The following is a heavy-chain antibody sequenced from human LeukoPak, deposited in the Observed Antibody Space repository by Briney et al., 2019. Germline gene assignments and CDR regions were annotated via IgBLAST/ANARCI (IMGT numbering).Heavy chain of an antibody. CDR2: IWYDGSNK. CDR1: GFTFSSYG. CDR3: AREDSSRVYSFGY. D-gene: IGHD6-13*01. J-gene: IGHJ4*02. V-gene: IGHV3-33*01. Sequence: QPGGSLRLSCAAFGFTFSSYGMHWVRQAPGKGLEWVAVIWYDGSNKYYADSVKGRFTISRDNSKNTLYLQMNSLRAEDTAVYYCAREDSSRVYSFGYWGQGTLVTVSS.